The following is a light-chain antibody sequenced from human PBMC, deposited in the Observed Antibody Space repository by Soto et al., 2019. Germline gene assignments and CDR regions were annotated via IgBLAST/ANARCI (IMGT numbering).Light chain of an antibody. J-gene: IGKJ1*01. V-gene: IGKV3D-15*01. CDR2: GAS. CDR1: QSVSSN. Sequence: ERVMTQSPVTLSVSPGERSTLSCMAIQSVSSNLAWYQQKPGQAPRLLTYGASTRATGISARFSGSGSGTEFTLTISSLQSEDFEVYYCQQYNNWPQTFGQGTKVDNK. CDR3: QQYNNWPQT.